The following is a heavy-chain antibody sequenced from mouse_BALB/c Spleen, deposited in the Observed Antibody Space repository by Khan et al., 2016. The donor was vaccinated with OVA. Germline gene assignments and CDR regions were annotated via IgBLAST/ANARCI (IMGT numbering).Heavy chain of an antibody. D-gene: IGHD2-3*01. CDR1: GYSITSDYA. CDR3: ARDGSRYYYAMDY. J-gene: IGHJ4*01. Sequence: EVQLQESGPGLVKPSQSLSLTCTVTGYSITSDYAWNWIRQFPGNKLEWMGYISSSGSTNYNPALKSRISITRDTSKNQFFLQLNSVTTEDTATYYCARDGSRYYYAMDYWGQGTVVTVSA. CDR2: ISSSGST. V-gene: IGHV3-2*02.